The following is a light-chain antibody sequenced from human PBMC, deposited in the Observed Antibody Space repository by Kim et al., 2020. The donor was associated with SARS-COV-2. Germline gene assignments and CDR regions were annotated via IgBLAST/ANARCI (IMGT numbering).Light chain of an antibody. CDR1: QSVSRT. CDR3: QQYQDWPRT. J-gene: IGKJ1*01. Sequence: SVSPGERATLPCRASQSVSRTLAWYQQKPGRTPRLLISDASTRATGIPASFSGSGSGTEFTLTISSLQSEDFAVYYCQQYQDWPRTFGQGTKVE. V-gene: IGKV3-15*01. CDR2: DAS.